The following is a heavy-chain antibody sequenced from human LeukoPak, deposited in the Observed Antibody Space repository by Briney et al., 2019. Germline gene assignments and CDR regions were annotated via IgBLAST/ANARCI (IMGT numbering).Heavy chain of an antibody. J-gene: IGHJ4*02. Sequence: PGRSLRLSCAASGFTFSSYAMHWVRQAPGKGLEWVAVISYDGSNKYYADSMKGRFTISRDNSKNTLYLQMNSLRAEDTAVYYCARGRGGSMVRGVYFDYWGQGTLVTVSS. D-gene: IGHD3-10*01. CDR2: ISYDGSNK. V-gene: IGHV3-30-3*01. CDR1: GFTFSSYA. CDR3: ARGRGGSMVRGVYFDY.